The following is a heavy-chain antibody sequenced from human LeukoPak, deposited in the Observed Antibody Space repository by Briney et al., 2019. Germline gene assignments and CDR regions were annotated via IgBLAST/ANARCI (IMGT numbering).Heavy chain of an antibody. V-gene: IGHV3-15*01. CDR3: TTNDAFDI. CDR2: VKRSGGTT. CDR1: GFTFSNAW. J-gene: IGHJ3*02. Sequence: GGSLRLSCAASGFTFSNAWMSWVRQAPGKGPEWVGRVKRSGGTTELAAPVKGRFTISRDDSKKTLYLQMSSLKTEDTAVYYCTTNDAFDIWGQGTMVTVSS.